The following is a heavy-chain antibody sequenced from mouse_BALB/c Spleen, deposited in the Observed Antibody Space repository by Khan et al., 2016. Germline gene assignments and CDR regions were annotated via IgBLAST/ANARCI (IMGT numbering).Heavy chain of an antibody. V-gene: IGHV12-3*02. Sequence: QVQLKESGPGLVKPSQSLFLACSITGFSITSGYYWIWIRQLPGKHLEWMGYITYSGETFYNPSLQSPISINRETSKNQFFLQLNSVTTEDTARYYCAYDCFGYWYFVFWVAGTTITFSS. CDR1: GFSITSGYY. D-gene: IGHD2-3*01. J-gene: IGHJ1*01. CDR2: ITYSGET. CDR3: AYDCFGYWYFVF.